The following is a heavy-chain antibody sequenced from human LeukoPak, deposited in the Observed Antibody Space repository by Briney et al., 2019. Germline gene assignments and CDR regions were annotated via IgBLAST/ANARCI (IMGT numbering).Heavy chain of an antibody. J-gene: IGHJ5*02. Sequence: GESLKISCKGSGYNFTSCWIGWVRLMPGKGLEWMGIIYPGDSDTRYGPSFQGQVTISADKSISTAYLQWSSLKASDTAMYYCARVLTGGPMANWFDPWGQGTLVTVSS. D-gene: IGHD3-9*01. CDR2: IYPGDSDT. CDR3: ARVLTGGPMANWFDP. V-gene: IGHV5-51*01. CDR1: GYNFTSCW.